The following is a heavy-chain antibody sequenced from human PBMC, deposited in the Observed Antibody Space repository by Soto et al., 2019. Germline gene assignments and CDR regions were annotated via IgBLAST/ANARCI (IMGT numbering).Heavy chain of an antibody. D-gene: IGHD2-2*01. V-gene: IGHV4-59*01. CDR3: ARESICSSTSCPKFFQH. CDR1: GGSISSYY. Sequence: PSETLSLTCTVSGGSISSYYWSWIRQPPGKGLEWIGYIYYSGSTNYNPSLKSRVTISVDTSKNQFSLKLSSVTAADTAVYYCARESICSSTSCPKFFQHWGQGTLVNVSS. J-gene: IGHJ1*01. CDR2: IYYSGST.